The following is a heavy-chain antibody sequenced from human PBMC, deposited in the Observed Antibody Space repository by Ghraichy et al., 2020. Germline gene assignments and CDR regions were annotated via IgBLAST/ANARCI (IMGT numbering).Heavy chain of an antibody. CDR1: GFTFSSYG. J-gene: IGHJ6*02. Sequence: LSLTCAASGFTFSSYGMHWVRQAPGKGLEWVAVISYDGSNKYYADSVKGRFTISRDNSKNTLYLQMNSLRAEDTAVYYCAKDLLWFGEIFPPYYYYGMDVWGQGTTVTVSS. CDR2: ISYDGSNK. V-gene: IGHV3-30*18. CDR3: AKDLLWFGEIFPPYYYYGMDV. D-gene: IGHD3-10*01.